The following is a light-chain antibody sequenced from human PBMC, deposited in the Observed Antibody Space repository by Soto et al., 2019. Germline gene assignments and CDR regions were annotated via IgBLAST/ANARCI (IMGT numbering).Light chain of an antibody. J-gene: IGKJ5*01. V-gene: IGKV1-39*01. CDR2: AAS. Sequence: DIQMTQSPSSLSASVGDRVTITCRASQGISSYLSWYQQKPGKAPKFLIYAASSLQRGVPSRFSGSGSGTDFTLTISSLQPEDFATYYCQKSYSTPITFGQGTGLEIK. CDR3: QKSYSTPIT. CDR1: QGISSY.